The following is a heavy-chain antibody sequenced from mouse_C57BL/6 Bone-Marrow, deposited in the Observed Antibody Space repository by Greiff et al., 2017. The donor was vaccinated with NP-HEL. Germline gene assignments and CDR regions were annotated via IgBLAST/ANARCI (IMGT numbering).Heavy chain of an antibody. Sequence: EVQRVESVAELVRPGASVKLSCTASGFNIKNTYMHWVKQRPEQGLEWIGRIDPANGNTKYAPKFQGKATTTADTSSNTAYLQLSSLTSEDTAIYYCASGCSGGYFDVWGTGTTVTVSS. CDR2: IDPANGNT. J-gene: IGHJ1*03. CDR1: GFNIKNTY. V-gene: IGHV14-3*01. CDR3: ASGCSGGYFDV.